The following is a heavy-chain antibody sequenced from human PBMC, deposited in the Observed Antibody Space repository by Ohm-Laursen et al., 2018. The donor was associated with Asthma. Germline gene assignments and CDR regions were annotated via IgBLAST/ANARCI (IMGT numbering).Heavy chain of an antibody. J-gene: IGHJ4*02. CDR2: IFPHGRHT. CDR3: ARGSLEGLQ. CDR1: GFTFSDYF. D-gene: IGHD5-24*01. Sequence: SLRLSCAVSGFTFSDYFMHWVRQGPGEGLVWISHIFPHGRHTNYADSVKGRFTISRDDAQNTLYLQMNSLRADDTAVYYCARGSLEGLQWGQGTLVTVSS. V-gene: IGHV3-74*01.